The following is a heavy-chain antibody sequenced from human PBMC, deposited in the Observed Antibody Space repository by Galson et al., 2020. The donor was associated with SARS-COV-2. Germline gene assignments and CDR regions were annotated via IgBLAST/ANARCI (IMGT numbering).Heavy chain of an antibody. CDR3: ARDPSYGAGSPLGWLDP. CDR2: LSSTWGTS. V-gene: IGHV3-64*04. J-gene: IGHJ5*02. D-gene: IGHD3-10*01. CDR1: GFIFSDYD. Sequence: GGSLRLSCSASGFIFSDYDMHWVRQAPGKGLEYVSALSSTWGTSFYADSVNGRFTMSRDNSKNMFYLQMNSVRAEDTAVYYCARDPSYGAGSPLGWLDPWGQGTLVTVAS.